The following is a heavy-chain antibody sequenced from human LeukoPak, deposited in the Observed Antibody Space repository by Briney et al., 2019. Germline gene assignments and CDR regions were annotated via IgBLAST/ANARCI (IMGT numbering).Heavy chain of an antibody. CDR2: IIPILGIA. CDR1: GGTFSSYA. V-gene: IGHV1-69*04. D-gene: IGHD6-13*01. CDR3: ANPEAGTGPYDAFDI. Sequence: ASVKVSCKASGGTFSSYAISRVRQAPGQGLEWMGRIIPILGIANYAQKFQGRVTITADKSTSTAYMELSSLRSEDTAVYYCANPEAGTGPYDAFDIWGQGTMVTVSS. J-gene: IGHJ3*02.